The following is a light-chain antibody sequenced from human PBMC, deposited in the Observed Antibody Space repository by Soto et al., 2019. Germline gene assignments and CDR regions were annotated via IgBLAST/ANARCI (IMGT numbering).Light chain of an antibody. J-gene: IGLJ1*01. Sequence: QSVLTQPPSASGSPGQSVTISSTGTSSDVGGYNYVSWYQQHPGKAPKLMIYEVSKRPSGVPDRFSGSKSGNTASLTVSGLQAEDEADYYCSSYAGSNNKVFGTGTKLTVL. CDR2: EVS. V-gene: IGLV2-8*01. CDR1: SSDVGGYNY. CDR3: SSYAGSNNKV.